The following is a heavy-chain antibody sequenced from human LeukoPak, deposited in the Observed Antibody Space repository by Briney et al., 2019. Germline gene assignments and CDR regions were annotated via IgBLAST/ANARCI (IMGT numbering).Heavy chain of an antibody. CDR1: GGSISNGGYY. V-gene: IGHV4-31*03. Sequence: PSETLSLTCTVSGGSISNGGYYWSWIRQHPGKGLEWIGYIHYSGDTFHNPSLKSRLSISVDTSKNQFSLKLSSVTAVDTAVFYCARVATVTTLNFDDWGQGTLVTVSS. D-gene: IGHD4-17*01. CDR3: ARVATVTTLNFDD. J-gene: IGHJ4*02. CDR2: IHYSGDT.